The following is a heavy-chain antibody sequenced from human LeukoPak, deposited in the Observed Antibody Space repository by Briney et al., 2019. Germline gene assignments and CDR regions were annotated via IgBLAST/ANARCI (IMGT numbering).Heavy chain of an antibody. D-gene: IGHD3-3*01. J-gene: IGHJ4*02. CDR1: GFTFSSYG. V-gene: IGHV3-30*02. Sequence: GGSLRLSCAASGFTFSSYGMHWVRQAPGKGLEWVAFIRYDGSNKYYADSVKGRFTISRDNSKNTLYLQMNSLRAEDTAVYYCAKDVGSEHVWYYDFWSGYDFDYWGQGTLVTVSS. CDR2: IRYDGSNK. CDR3: AKDVGSEHVWYYDFWSGYDFDY.